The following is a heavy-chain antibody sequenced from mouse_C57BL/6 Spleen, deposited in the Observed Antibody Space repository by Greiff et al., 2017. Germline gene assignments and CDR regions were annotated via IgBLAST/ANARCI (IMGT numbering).Heavy chain of an antibody. Sequence: QVQLQQPGAELVRPGTSVKLSCKASGYTFTSYWMHWVKQRPGQGLEWIGVIDPSDSYTKYNQKFKGKATLTVDTSSSTAYMQLSSLTSEDSAVYYCARKGKPSAYYFDDWGQGTTLTVSS. CDR2: IDPSDSYT. V-gene: IGHV1-59*01. CDR1: GYTFTSYW. J-gene: IGHJ2*01. D-gene: IGHD6-1*01. CDR3: ARKGKPSAYYFDD.